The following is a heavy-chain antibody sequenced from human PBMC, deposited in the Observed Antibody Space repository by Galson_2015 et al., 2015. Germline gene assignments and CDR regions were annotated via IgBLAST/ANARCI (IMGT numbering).Heavy chain of an antibody. CDR1: GGSISGGGYY. V-gene: IGHV4-31*03. J-gene: IGHJ5*02. Sequence: TLSLTCTVSGGSISGGGYYWSWIRQHPGKGLEWIGYIYYSGSTYYNPSLKSRVTISVDTSKNQFSLKLSSVTAADTAVYYCARDRVEYCSGGSCYSGSGWFDPWGQGTLVTVSS. CDR2: IYYSGST. CDR3: ARDRVEYCSGGSCYSGSGWFDP. D-gene: IGHD2-15*01.